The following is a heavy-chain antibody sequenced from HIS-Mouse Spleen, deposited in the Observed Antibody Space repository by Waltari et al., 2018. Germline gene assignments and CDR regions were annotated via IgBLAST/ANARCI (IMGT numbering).Heavy chain of an antibody. CDR1: GYPFTSYD. V-gene: IGHV1-8*01. D-gene: IGHD6-13*01. CDR3: ARGVGSSWYYYYYGMDV. J-gene: IGHJ6*02. CDR2: MNPNSGNT. Sequence: QVQLVQSGAEVTKPGASVKVSCKASGYPFTSYDINWVRQAPGQGLEWMGWMNPNSGNTGYAQKFQGRVTMTRNTSISTAYMELSSLRSEDTAVYYCARGVGSSWYYYYYGMDVWGQGTTVTVSS.